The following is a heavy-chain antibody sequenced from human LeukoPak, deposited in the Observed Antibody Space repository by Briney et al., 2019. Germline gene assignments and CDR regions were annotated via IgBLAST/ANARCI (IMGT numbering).Heavy chain of an antibody. V-gene: IGHV3-21*01. CDR3: AREVTVVLPVPSWHFDL. D-gene: IGHD3-22*01. J-gene: IGHJ2*01. CDR2: ASSSRNYK. CDR1: GFTSSSYS. Sequence: PGGSLRLSCAASGFTSSSYSINWVRQAPGKGLEWVSSASSSRNYKYYADSVKGRFTISRDNARNSLFLQMNSLRAEDTAIYYCAREVTVVLPVPSWHFDLWGRGTLVIVSS.